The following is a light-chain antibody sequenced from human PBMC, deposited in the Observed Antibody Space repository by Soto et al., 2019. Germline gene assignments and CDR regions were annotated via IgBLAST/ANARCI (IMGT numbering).Light chain of an antibody. CDR2: GAF. V-gene: IGKV3-20*01. J-gene: IGKJ5*01. CDR1: QSVTNSY. CDR3: QQYGTLIT. Sequence: EMVLTQSPGTLSLSPGERATLSCRASQSVTNSYLAWYQQKPGQAPRLLIYGAFSRATGIPDRFSGSGSGTDFPLTISRLESEEFAVYYCQQYGTLITFGQGTRLEIK.